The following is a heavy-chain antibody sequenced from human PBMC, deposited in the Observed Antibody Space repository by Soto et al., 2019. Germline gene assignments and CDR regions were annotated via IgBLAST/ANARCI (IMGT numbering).Heavy chain of an antibody. V-gene: IGHV1-69*13. J-gene: IGHJ5*02. CDR1: GGTFSSYA. CDR3: ARDPSRFIAVAGTRWFDP. D-gene: IGHD6-19*01. CDR2: IIPIFGTA. Sequence: ASVKVSCKASGGTFSSYAISWVRQAPGQGLEWMGGIIPIFGTANYAQKFQGRVTITADESTSTAYMELSSLRSEDTAVYYCARDPSRFIAVAGTRWFDPWGQGTLVTVSS.